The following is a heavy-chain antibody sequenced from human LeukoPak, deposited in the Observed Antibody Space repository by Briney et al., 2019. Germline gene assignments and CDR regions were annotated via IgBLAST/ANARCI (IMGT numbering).Heavy chain of an antibody. V-gene: IGHV3-21*01. J-gene: IGHJ4*02. CDR1: GFSFSSYA. D-gene: IGHD3-10*01. CDR2: ISSSSSYI. CDR3: ARSGSGSYYNVWDY. Sequence: GGSLRLSCAASGFSFSSYAMSWVRQAPGKGLEWVSSISSSSSYIYYADSVKGRFTISRDNAKNSLYLQMNSLRAEDTAVYYCARSGSGSYYNVWDYWGQGTLVTVSS.